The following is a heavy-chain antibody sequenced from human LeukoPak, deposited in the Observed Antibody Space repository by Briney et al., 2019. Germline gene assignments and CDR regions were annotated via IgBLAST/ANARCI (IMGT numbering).Heavy chain of an antibody. J-gene: IGHJ4*02. D-gene: IGHD3-22*01. CDR3: ARDFYDSSGYYYDY. Sequence: GGSLRLSCAASGFTFSGYTMSWVRQAPGKGLEWVSAISGGGEKTYYADSVKGRFTISRDSSKGTLYLQMNSLVAEDSALYYCARDFYDSSGYYYDYWGQGTLVTVSS. V-gene: IGHV3-23*01. CDR2: ISGGGEKT. CDR1: GFTFSGYT.